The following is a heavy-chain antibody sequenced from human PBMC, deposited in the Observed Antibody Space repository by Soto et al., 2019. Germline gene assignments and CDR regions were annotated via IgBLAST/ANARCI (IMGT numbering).Heavy chain of an antibody. Sequence: QVQLQESGPGLVKPSETLSLNCTVSGGSISSYYWSWIRQPPGKGLEWIGHIYYSGSTNYNPSLKSRDTISVDTSKNQFSLKLSSVTAADTAVYYCARRYGGAFDIWGQGTMVTVSS. V-gene: IGHV4-59*08. D-gene: IGHD3-10*01. CDR3: ARRYGGAFDI. CDR1: GGSISSYY. CDR2: IYYSGST. J-gene: IGHJ3*02.